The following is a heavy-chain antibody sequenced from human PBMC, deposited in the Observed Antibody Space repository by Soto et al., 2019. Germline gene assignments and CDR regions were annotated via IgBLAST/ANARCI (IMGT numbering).Heavy chain of an antibody. D-gene: IGHD3-22*01. CDR2: IIPIFVTA. CDR1: GGPFSNYA. V-gene: IGHV1-69*01. J-gene: IGHJ3*01. CDR3: ARDLEPRDRSGYACDL. Sequence: QVQLVQSGAEVKKPGSSVRVSCKSSGGPFSNYAISWVRQAPGQGLEWMGGIIPIFVTADYPQKFQDRVTITADESTGTAYLELRSLRSEDTSVYYCARDLEPRDRSGYACDLWGQGTMVTVSS.